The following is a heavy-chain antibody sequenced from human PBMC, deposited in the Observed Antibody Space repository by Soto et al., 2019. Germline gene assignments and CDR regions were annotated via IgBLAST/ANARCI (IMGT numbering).Heavy chain of an antibody. CDR2: IIPIFGTA. CDR1: GGTFSSYA. J-gene: IGHJ6*02. D-gene: IGHD5-18*01. V-gene: IGHV1-69*01. Sequence: QVQLVKSGAEVKKPGSSVKVSCKASGGTFSSYAISWVRQAPGQGLEWMGGIIPIFGTANYAQKFQGRVTITADESTSTAYMELSSLRSEDTAVYYCARDGTGVDTPMVRFYYYGMDVWGQGTTVTVSS. CDR3: ARDGTGVDTPMVRFYYYGMDV.